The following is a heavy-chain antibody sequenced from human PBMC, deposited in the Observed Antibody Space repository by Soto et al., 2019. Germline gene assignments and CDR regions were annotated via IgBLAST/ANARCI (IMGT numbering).Heavy chain of an antibody. D-gene: IGHD3-16*01. J-gene: IGHJ5*02. CDR1: GVSMRNSY. CDR3: ARGGGGPALGDP. V-gene: IGHV4-4*07. CDR2: ISTSGNT. Sequence: QVQLEESGPGLVKPSETLSLICSVSGVSMRNSYWTWIRQSAGQGLEWIGRISTSGNTNYNPSLKSRLTMSVDTSKNQVYLKLTAVAAADTAVYYCARGGGGPALGDPWGQGTLVTVSS.